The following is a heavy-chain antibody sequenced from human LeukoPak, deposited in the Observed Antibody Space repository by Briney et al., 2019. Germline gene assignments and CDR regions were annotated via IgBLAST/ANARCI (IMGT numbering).Heavy chain of an antibody. D-gene: IGHD4-23*01. CDR1: GYTFTDYF. J-gene: IGHJ4*02. CDR3: ARDFSYGGNSGEGYFDY. Sequence: AAVKVSCKASGYTFTDYFIHWVRQAPGQGLKWMGWINPNSGDTNYAQKFQGRVTLTRDTSITTAYMELSSLTSDDTAVYYCARDFSYGGNSGEGYFDYWGQGALVTVSS. V-gene: IGHV1-2*02. CDR2: INPNSGDT.